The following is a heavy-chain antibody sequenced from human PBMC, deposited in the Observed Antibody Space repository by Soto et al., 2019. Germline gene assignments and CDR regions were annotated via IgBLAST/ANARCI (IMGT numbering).Heavy chain of an antibody. Sequence: PGESLKISCTGFGYTFTTFWISWLRQMPGKGLEWMGRIDPRDSYVTYSPSFEGHVTMSADKSISTAYLQRGSLKASDTAIYYCARIYCTTTTCDSWFDPWGQGTLVTVSS. CDR2: IDPRDSYV. V-gene: IGHV5-10-1*01. CDR3: ARIYCTTTTCDSWFDP. CDR1: GYTFTTFW. D-gene: IGHD2-2*01. J-gene: IGHJ5*02.